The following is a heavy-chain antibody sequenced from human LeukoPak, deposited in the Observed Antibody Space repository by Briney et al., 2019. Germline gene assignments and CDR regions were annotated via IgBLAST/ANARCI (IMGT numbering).Heavy chain of an antibody. CDR3: AKSGGLSGSGRLAMDV. J-gene: IGHJ6*02. Sequence: GGSLRLSCAASGFTFSNYVMYWVRQAPGKGLEWVSGISGSGGSTYYADSVKGRFTSSRDNSNNTLYVQMNSLRVEDTAVYYCAKSGGLSGSGRLAMDVWGQGTTVTVSS. CDR2: ISGSGGST. V-gene: IGHV3-23*01. D-gene: IGHD3-10*01. CDR1: GFTFSNYV.